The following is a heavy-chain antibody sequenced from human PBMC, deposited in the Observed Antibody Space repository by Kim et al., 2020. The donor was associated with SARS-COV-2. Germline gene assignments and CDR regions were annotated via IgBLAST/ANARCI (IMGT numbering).Heavy chain of an antibody. Sequence: GGSLRLSCAASGFTFSSYGMHWVRQAPGKGLEWVAVIWYDGSNKYYADSVKGRFTISRDNSKNTLYLQMNSLRAEDTAVYYCARDNELRYFDHWGQGTLVTVSS. V-gene: IGHV3-33*01. CDR3: ARDNELRYFDH. J-gene: IGHJ4*02. D-gene: IGHD3-9*01. CDR2: IWYDGSNK. CDR1: GFTFSSYG.